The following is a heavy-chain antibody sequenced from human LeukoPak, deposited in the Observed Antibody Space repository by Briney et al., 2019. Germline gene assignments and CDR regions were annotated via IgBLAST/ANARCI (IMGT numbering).Heavy chain of an antibody. CDR2: MNANSGNT. CDR1: GFTFTSSD. Sequence: ASVKVSCKASGFTFTSSDFNWVRQATGQGLEWMGWMNANSGNTGYAQKFQDRVTMTRNTSITTAYMEPSSLRSDDTAVYYCARRTTYDAFDLWGQGTMVTVSS. V-gene: IGHV1-8*01. J-gene: IGHJ3*01. CDR3: ARRTTYDAFDL. D-gene: IGHD1-14*01.